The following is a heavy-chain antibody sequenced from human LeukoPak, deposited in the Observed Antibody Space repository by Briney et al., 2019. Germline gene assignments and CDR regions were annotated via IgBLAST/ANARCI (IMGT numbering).Heavy chain of an antibody. Sequence: GGSLRLSCAASGFTFSSYSMNWVRQAPGKGLEWVSSISSSSSYIYYADSVKGRFTISRDNAKNSLYLQMNSLRAEDTAVYYCGGAEESNYYYYGMDVWGQGTTVTVSS. CDR1: GFTFSSYS. CDR3: GGAEESNYYYYGMDV. CDR2: ISSSSSYI. J-gene: IGHJ6*02. V-gene: IGHV3-21*01. D-gene: IGHD1-26*01.